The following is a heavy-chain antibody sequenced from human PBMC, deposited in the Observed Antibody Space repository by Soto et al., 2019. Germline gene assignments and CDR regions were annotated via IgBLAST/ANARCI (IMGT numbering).Heavy chain of an antibody. J-gene: IGHJ4*02. Sequence: QVQLQQWGAGLLKPSETLSLTCAVYGGSLSGYYWSWIRQPPGKGLEWIGEINHSGSTNYNPSLKSRVTISVDTSKNQFSLKLSSVTAADTAVYYCVHGGRTRDYWGQGTLVTVSS. CDR3: VHGGRTRDY. V-gene: IGHV4-34*01. CDR1: GGSLSGYY. D-gene: IGHD3-10*01. CDR2: INHSGST.